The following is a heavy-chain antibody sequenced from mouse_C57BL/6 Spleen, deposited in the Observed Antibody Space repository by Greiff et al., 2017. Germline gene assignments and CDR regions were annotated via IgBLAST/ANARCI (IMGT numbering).Heavy chain of an antibody. V-gene: IGHV1-80*01. CDR2: IYPGDGDT. CDR1: GYAFSSYW. Sequence: VTLMESGAELVKPGASVKISCKASGYAFSSYWMNWVKQRPGKGLEWIGQIYPGDGDTNYNGKFKGKATLTADKSSSTAYMQLSSLTSEDSAVYFCARGIAQAPFAYWGQGTLVTVSA. J-gene: IGHJ3*01. D-gene: IGHD3-2*02. CDR3: ARGIAQAPFAY.